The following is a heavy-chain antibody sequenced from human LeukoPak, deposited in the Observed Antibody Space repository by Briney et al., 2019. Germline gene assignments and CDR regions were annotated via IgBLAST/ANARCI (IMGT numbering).Heavy chain of an antibody. CDR2: IKQDGSEK. Sequence: QSGGSLRLSCAASGFTFSNYWLTRVRQAPGQGLEWVANIKQDGSEKHYVDSVKGRFTISRDNAKNSLYLQMNSLRAEDTAVYYCARDRQIAYWGQGTQVTVSS. CDR3: ARDRQIAY. J-gene: IGHJ4*02. CDR1: GFTFSNYW. V-gene: IGHV3-7*01.